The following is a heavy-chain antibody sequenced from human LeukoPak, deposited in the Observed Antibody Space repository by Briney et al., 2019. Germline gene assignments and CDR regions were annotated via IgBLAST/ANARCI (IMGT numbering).Heavy chain of an antibody. Sequence: SGTLSLTCTVSGGSISSSTYYWGWTRQLPGKGLEWIGSIYYSGYTYHNPSLESRVTMSVDTSKNQFSLKLTSVTAADTAVYYCATSGPGYYYGMDVWGQGTTVTVSS. V-gene: IGHV4-39*01. CDR3: ATSGPGYYYGMDV. CDR1: GGSISSSTYY. D-gene: IGHD2-15*01. J-gene: IGHJ6*02. CDR2: IYYSGYT.